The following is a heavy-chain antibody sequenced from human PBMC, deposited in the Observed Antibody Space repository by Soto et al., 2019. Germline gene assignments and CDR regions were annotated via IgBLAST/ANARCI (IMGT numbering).Heavy chain of an antibody. V-gene: IGHV1-69*01. CDR1: GGTFSSYS. D-gene: IGHD1-26*01. J-gene: IGHJ4*02. Sequence: QVQLVQSGAEVKKPGSSVKVSCKASGGTFSSYSINWVRQAPGQGLEWMGEIIPIFGTANYAQKFQGRVTISPDESTSTAYMEPSSLRSEDEAVYYCARGGGRDSGGIDYLGQGTLVTVSS. CDR2: IIPIFGTA. CDR3: ARGGGRDSGGIDY.